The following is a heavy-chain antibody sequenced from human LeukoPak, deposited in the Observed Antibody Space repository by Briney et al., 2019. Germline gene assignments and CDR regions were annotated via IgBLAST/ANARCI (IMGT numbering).Heavy chain of an antibody. CDR1: GFTFSNYH. CDR3: ARVHSQIMITFGGVIVNAFDI. V-gene: IGHV3-48*04. Sequence: GGSLRLSCAASGFTFSNYHMNWVRQAPGKGLEWVSYISSSSSTIYYADSVKGRFTISRDNAKNSLYLQMNSLRAEDTAVYYCARVHSQIMITFGGVIVNAFDIWGQGTMVTVSS. CDR2: ISSSSSTI. D-gene: IGHD3-16*02. J-gene: IGHJ3*02.